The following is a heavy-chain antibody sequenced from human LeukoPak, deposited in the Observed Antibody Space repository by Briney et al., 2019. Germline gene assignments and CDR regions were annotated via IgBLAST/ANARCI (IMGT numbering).Heavy chain of an antibody. V-gene: IGHV3-21*01. J-gene: IGHJ6*03. D-gene: IGHD5-12*01. CDR3: ARDPYSGHYGNDYYYYMDA. Sequence: KSGGSLRLSCAASGFTFSSYSMNWVRQAPGKGLEWVSSITSSSSYAFYADSVKGRFTISRDNAKSSLYLQMNNLRAEDTAVYYCARDPYSGHYGNDYYYYMDAWGKGTTVTISS. CDR1: GFTFSSYS. CDR2: ITSSSSYA.